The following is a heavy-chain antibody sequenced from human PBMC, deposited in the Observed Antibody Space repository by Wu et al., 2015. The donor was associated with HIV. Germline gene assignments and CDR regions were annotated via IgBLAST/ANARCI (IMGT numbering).Heavy chain of an antibody. CDR2: MNPQTGDT. J-gene: IGHJ4*02. CDR1: GYTFTIFY. D-gene: IGHD6-19*01. CDR3: VRMRSSGWPIDS. V-gene: IGHV1-8*01. Sequence: QVQLVQSGAEVKKSGASVKVSCKASGYTFTIFYINWVRQATGQGLEWMGWMNPQTGDTGYAQKFQGRVTMTRDTSINTAYLELDSLKYEDTATYFCVRMRSSGWPIDSWGQGNTGHRLL.